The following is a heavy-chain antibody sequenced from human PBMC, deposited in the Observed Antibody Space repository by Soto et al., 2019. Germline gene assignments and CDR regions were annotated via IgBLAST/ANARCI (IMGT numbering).Heavy chain of an antibody. Sequence: SETLSLTCTVSGGSISSSSYYWGWIRQPPGKGLEWIGSIYYSGSTYYNPSLKSRVTISVDTSKNQFSLKLSSVTAADTAVYYCATHKEGAVAGLTYWGQGTLVTVS. CDR3: ATHKEGAVAGLTY. J-gene: IGHJ4*02. D-gene: IGHD6-19*01. CDR1: GGSISSSSYY. V-gene: IGHV4-39*01. CDR2: IYYSGST.